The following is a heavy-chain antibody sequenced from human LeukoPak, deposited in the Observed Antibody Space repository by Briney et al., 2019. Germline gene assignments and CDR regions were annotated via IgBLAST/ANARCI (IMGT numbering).Heavy chain of an antibody. CDR1: GDSVSSKNGA. D-gene: IGHD6-19*01. V-gene: IGHV6-1*01. Sequence: SQTLSLTCVVSGDSVSSKNGAWNWIRQSPSRGLEWLGRTYYRSKWYNDYAESMESRMTISQDTSKNQYSLHLNSVTPDDTAVYYCARDFGTTGWHTFAYWGQGTLVTVSS. CDR2: TYYRSKWYN. J-gene: IGHJ4*02. CDR3: ARDFGTTGWHTFAY.